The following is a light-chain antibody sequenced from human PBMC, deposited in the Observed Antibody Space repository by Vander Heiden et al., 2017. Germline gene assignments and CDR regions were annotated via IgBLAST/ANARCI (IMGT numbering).Light chain of an antibody. CDR3: MQATQFPYT. Sequence: DIVMPQTPLSSPVTLGQPASISCRSSQSLVHSDGNTYLYWLQQRPGQPPRVLIYKISNRFSGVPDRFSGSGAGTEFTLKISRVEAEDVGVYYCMQATQFPYTFGQGTKLGIK. J-gene: IGKJ2*01. CDR1: QSLVHSDGNTY. CDR2: KIS. V-gene: IGKV2-24*01.